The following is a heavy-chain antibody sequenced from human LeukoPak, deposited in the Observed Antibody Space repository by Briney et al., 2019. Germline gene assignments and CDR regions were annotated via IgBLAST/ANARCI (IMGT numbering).Heavy chain of an antibody. CDR3: AKCGGRYYDSSGYYSDY. D-gene: IGHD3-22*01. J-gene: IGHJ4*02. CDR1: EFTFSSYA. V-gene: IGHV3-23*01. CDR2: ISGSGDNT. Sequence: GGSLRLSCAASEFTFSSYAMSWVRQAPGKGLEWVSGISGSGDNTYYADSVKGRFAISRDNSKNTLYLQMNTLRAEDTAVYYCAKCGGRYYDSSGYYSDYWGQGTLVTVSS.